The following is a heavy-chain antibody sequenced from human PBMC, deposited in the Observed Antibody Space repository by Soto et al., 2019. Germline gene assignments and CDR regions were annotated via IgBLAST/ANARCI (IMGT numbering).Heavy chain of an antibody. CDR3: ARGGGGYYDSSGYYHTGFGY. Sequence: SETLSFTCTVSGGSISSYYWSWIRQPPGKGLEWIGYIYYSGSTNYNPSLKSRVTISVDTSKNQFSLKLSSVTAADTAVYYCARGGGGYYDSSGYYHTGFGYWGQGTLVTVSS. D-gene: IGHD3-22*01. J-gene: IGHJ4*02. V-gene: IGHV4-59*01. CDR1: GGSISSYY. CDR2: IYYSGST.